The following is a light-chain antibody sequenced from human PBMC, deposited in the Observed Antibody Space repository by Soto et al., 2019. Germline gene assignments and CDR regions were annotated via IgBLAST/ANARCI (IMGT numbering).Light chain of an antibody. V-gene: IGLV1-40*01. CDR2: GNS. CDR1: SSKIGAGYD. J-gene: IGLJ2*01. Sequence: QSVLTQPPSVSGAPGQRVTISCTGSSSKIGAGYDVHWYQHLPGTAPKLLIYGNSNRPSGVPDRFSGSKSGTSASLAITGLQAEDEADYYCQSYDSCLSLSVFGGGTKLTVL. CDR3: QSYDSCLSLSV.